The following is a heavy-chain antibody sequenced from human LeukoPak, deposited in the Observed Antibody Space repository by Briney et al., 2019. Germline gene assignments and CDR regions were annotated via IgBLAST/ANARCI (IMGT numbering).Heavy chain of an antibody. CDR3: AREPLWGNWFDP. Sequence: PSETLSLTCAVYGGSFSSYYWSWIRQPPGKGLEWIGEINHSGSTNYNPSLKGRVTISVDTSKNQFSLKLSSVTAADTAVYYCAREPLWGNWFDPWGQGTLVTVSS. CDR1: GGSFSSYY. CDR2: INHSGST. D-gene: IGHD1-26*01. J-gene: IGHJ5*02. V-gene: IGHV4-34*01.